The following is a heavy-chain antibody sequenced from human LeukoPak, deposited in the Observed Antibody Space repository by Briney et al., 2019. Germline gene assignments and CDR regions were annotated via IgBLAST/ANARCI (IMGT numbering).Heavy chain of an antibody. J-gene: IGHJ4*02. CDR3: ARVGRDGYQFDY. D-gene: IGHD5-24*01. V-gene: IGHV1-18*01. CDR2: ISAYNGNT. CDR1: GDTCISYG. Sequence: AAVKDSCKASGDTCISYGISWVRQALGGGVEWMGWISAYNGNTSYAQKLQGSVTMTTDTTTSTAYMQLRSLRSDDTAVYYCARVGRDGYQFDYWGQGTLVTVSS.